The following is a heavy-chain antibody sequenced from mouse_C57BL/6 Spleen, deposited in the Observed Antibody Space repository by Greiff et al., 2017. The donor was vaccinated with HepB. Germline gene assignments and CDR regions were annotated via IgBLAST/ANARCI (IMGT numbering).Heavy chain of an antibody. V-gene: IGHV5-17*01. CDR2: ISSGSSTI. J-gene: IGHJ2*01. D-gene: IGHD3-3*01. CDR1: GFTFSDYG. Sequence: EVMLVESGGGLVKPGGSLKLSCAASGFTFSDYGMHWVRQAPEKGLEWVAYISSGSSTIYYADTVKGRFTISRDNAKNTLFLQMNSLRSEDTAMYYCARFRDGYFDYWGQGTTLTVSS. CDR3: ARFRDGYFDY.